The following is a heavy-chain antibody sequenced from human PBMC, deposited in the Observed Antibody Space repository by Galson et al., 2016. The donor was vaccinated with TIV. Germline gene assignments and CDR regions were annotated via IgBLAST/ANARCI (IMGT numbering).Heavy chain of an antibody. J-gene: IGHJ6*03. D-gene: IGHD5-24*01. CDR2: IMPIFGTA. CDR1: GGTFGRHA. CDR3: ARGWLPESFDYFSLYYMDV. Sequence: SVKVSCKASGGTFGRHAISWVRQAPGQGLEWMGGIMPIFGTANYAQKFQGRVTLTTDESTSTGYMELISLRSEDTAVYFCARGWLPESFDYFSLYYMDVWGIGTTVTVSS. V-gene: IGHV1-69*05.